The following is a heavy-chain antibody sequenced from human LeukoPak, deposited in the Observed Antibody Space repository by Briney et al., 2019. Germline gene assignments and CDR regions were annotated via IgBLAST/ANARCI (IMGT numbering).Heavy chain of an antibody. CDR1: GRSFSGYY. V-gene: IGHV4-34*01. D-gene: IGHD4-17*01. CDR3: ARAHYVSIWFDP. Sequence: SETLSLTCAVYGRSFSGYYWSWIRQPPGKGLEWIGEINHSGSTNYNPSLKSRVTISVDTSKNQFSLKLSSVTAADTAVYYCARAHYVSIWFDPWGQGTLATVSS. J-gene: IGHJ5*02. CDR2: INHSGST.